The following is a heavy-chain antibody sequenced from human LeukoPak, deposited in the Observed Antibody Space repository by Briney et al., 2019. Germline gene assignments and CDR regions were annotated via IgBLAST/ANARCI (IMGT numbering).Heavy chain of an antibody. CDR3: ARYCRSTTCYGNYYGMDV. Sequence: PGGSLRLSCAASGFTFSSYSMNWVRLAPGKGLEWVSSISSSSRYMYYADSVKGRFTISRDNSKNTLYVQMNSLRAEDTAVYYCARYCRSTTCYGNYYGMDVWGQGTTVTVSS. D-gene: IGHD2-2*01. J-gene: IGHJ6*02. CDR1: GFTFSSYS. V-gene: IGHV3-21*04. CDR2: ISSSSRYM.